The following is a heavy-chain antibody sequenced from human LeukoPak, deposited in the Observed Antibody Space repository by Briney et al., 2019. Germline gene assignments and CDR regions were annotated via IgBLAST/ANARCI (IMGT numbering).Heavy chain of an antibody. D-gene: IGHD5-18*01. Sequence: ASVTVSCTSSVYTFTIYYMHWVRQAPGQGLEWMGIINPSGGSTSNAQKFQGGVTMTRDTSTSTVYMELSSLRPEDTAVYFCARGEYSYGRYFDYWGQGTLVTVPS. CDR3: ARGEYSYGRYFDY. V-gene: IGHV1-46*01. CDR2: INPSGGST. CDR1: VYTFTIYY. J-gene: IGHJ4*02.